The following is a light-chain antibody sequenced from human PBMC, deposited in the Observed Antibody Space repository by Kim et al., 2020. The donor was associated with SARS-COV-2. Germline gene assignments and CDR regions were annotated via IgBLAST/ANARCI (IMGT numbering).Light chain of an antibody. Sequence: EIVLTQSPGTLSLSPGERATLSCRASQSVSSSYLAWYQQKPGQAPRLLIYGASYRATGIPDRFSGSGSGTDFTLTISRLEPEYFAVYYCQQYGSSPPWTFGQGTKVDIK. CDR1: QSVSSSY. CDR3: QQYGSSPPWT. J-gene: IGKJ1*01. CDR2: GAS. V-gene: IGKV3-20*01.